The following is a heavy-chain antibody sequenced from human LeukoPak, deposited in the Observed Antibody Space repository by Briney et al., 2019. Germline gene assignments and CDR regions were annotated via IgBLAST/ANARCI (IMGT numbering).Heavy chain of an antibody. CDR1: GYTFTSYY. CDR3: ARQVRPNYSYGSKYFDY. J-gene: IGHJ4*02. V-gene: IGHV1-46*01. Sequence: ASVKVSCKASGYTFTSYYMHWVRQAPGQGLEWMGIINPSGGSTSYAQKFQGRVTMTRDMSTSTVYMELSSLRSEDTAVYYCARQVRPNYSYGSKYFDYWGQGTLVTVSS. CDR2: INPSGGST. D-gene: IGHD5-18*01.